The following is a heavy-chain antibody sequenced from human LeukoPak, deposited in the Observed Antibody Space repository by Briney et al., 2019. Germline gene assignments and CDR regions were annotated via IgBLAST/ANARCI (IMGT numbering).Heavy chain of an antibody. V-gene: IGHV3-7*01. Sequence: PGGSLRLSCAASGFTFSGYWMSWVRQAPGKGLEWVANIKQDGTEKYYVDSVKGRFTISRDNAKKSLYLQMNSLRAEDTAVYYCARERSYDSSGYVDYWGQGTLVTVSS. CDR3: ARERSYDSSGYVDY. D-gene: IGHD3-22*01. CDR1: GFTFSGYW. CDR2: IKQDGTEK. J-gene: IGHJ4*02.